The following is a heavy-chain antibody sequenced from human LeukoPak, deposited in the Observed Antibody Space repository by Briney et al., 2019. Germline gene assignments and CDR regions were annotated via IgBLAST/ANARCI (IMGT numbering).Heavy chain of an antibody. J-gene: IGHJ4*02. D-gene: IGHD3-3*01. V-gene: IGHV5-51*01. CDR1: GYSFTSYW. Sequence: GESLKISCKGSGYSFTSYWIGWVRQMPGKGLEWMGIIYPGDSDTRYSPSFQGQVTISAEKSISTPYLPGSSLKASDTALHYLSGPWPLDWSGFPFYYWGQGTLVTVSS. CDR2: IYPGDSDT. CDR3: SGPWPLDWSGFPFYY.